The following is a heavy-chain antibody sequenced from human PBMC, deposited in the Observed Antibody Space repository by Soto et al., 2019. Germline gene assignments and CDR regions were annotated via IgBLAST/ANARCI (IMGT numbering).Heavy chain of an antibody. V-gene: IGHV3-21*01. D-gene: IGHD5-12*01. CDR2: ISASSTYI. CDR1: GVIFSIYT. CDR3: ARWWLRDPWMY. J-gene: IGHJ4*02. Sequence: EVQLVESGGGLVKPGGSLRLSCAASGVIFSIYTMNWVRQAPGKGLEWVSSISASSTYIYYADSLKGRFTISRDNAYNSRYLQMNSLRAEDTAVDYCARWWLRDPWMYWGQGTLVTVSS.